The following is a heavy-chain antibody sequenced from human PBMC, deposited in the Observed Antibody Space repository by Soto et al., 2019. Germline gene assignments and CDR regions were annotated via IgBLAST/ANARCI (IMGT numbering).Heavy chain of an antibody. J-gene: IGHJ3*02. D-gene: IGHD2-15*01. CDR1: GGTFSSYT. CDR3: ARDLYCSGGSCYSFDAFDI. Sequence: QVQLVQSGAEVKKPGSSVKVSCKASGGTFSSYTISWVRQAPGQGLEWMGRIIPILGIANYAQKFQGRVTITADKSTNTAYMEGSSLRSEDTAVYYFARDLYCSGGSCYSFDAFDIWGQGTMVTVSS. V-gene: IGHV1-69*08. CDR2: IIPILGIA.